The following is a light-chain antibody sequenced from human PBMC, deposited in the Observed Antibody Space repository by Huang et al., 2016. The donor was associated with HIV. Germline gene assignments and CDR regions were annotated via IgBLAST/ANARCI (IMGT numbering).Light chain of an antibody. CDR2: DAA. CDR1: QSVGSH. J-gene: IGKJ1*01. CDR3: QQRSSLTPTT. V-gene: IGKV3-11*01. Sequence: EIILTQSPATLLLSPGERATLSCRASQSVGSHLTWYQPKPGQAPRPLIHDAANRATGIPARFSGGGSGTDFTLTIRGIVPEDFAVYFCQQRSSLTPTTFGQGTKVE.